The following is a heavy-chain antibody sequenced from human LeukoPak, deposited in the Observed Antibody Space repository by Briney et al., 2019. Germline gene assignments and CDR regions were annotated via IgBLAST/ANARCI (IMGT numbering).Heavy chain of an antibody. V-gene: IGHV5-51*01. J-gene: IGHJ4*02. D-gene: IGHD6-19*01. CDR3: ARHSDSSGWVHFDY. Sequence: GESLKISCKGSGYSFTNYYIAWVRQMPGKGLEWMGIIYPGDSDTKYSPSFQGQVTISADKSINTAYLQWSSLKASDTAMYYCARHSDSSGWVHFDYWGQGILVTVSS. CDR2: IYPGDSDT. CDR1: GYSFTNYY.